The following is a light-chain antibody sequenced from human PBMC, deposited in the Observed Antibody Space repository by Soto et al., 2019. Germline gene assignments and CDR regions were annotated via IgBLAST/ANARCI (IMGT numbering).Light chain of an antibody. CDR2: DAS. CDR1: QNIGNF. J-gene: IGKJ3*01. V-gene: IGKV3-11*01. Sequence: EIVLTQSPSNMSLSPGERDTLSCRASQNIGNFLAWYQHKPGQAPRLLIYDASKRATCIPARFSGSGSGTDFTLTISSLEPADFAVYYCQQRTTWPPLFSFCPGTRVDIK. CDR3: QQRTTWPPLFS.